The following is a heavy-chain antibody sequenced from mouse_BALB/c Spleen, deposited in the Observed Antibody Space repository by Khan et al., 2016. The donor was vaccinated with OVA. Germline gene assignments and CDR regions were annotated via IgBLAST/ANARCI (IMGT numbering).Heavy chain of an antibody. CDR2: IYPGTDNT. V-gene: IGHV1S132*01. J-gene: IGHJ2*01. CDR3: AREEALYYFDY. CDR1: GYIFTSYW. D-gene: IGHD1-1*01. Sequence: QVQLQQSGAELVRPGASVKLSCKTSGYIFTSYWIHWVKQRSGQGLEWIARIYPGTDNTYYNQKLKDKASLTADKSSSTAYLQLSSLKSEDSAVYFCAREEALYYFDYWGQGTTLTVSS.